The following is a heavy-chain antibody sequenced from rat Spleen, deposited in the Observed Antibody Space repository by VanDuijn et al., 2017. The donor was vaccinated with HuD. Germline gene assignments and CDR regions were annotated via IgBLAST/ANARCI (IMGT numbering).Heavy chain of an antibody. CDR2: INYDGRST. CDR3: SRGGATRFDY. J-gene: IGHJ2*01. Sequence: EVQLVESGGGLVQPGRSLKLSCVASGFTFNNYWMTWIRQAPGKGLEWVATINYDGRSTFYRDSVKGRFTISRDNAKSTLYLQMDSLRSEDTATYYCSRGGATRFDYWGQGVMVTVSS. D-gene: IGHD1-11*01. V-gene: IGHV5-31*01. CDR1: GFTFNNYW.